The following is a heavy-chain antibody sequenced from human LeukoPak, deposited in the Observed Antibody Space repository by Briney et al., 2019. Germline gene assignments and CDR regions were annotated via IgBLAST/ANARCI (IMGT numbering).Heavy chain of an antibody. CDR2: IIPLFGTA. CDR1: GGTFSSSA. Sequence: ASVKVSCKASGGTFSSSAISCVRQAPGQGLEWMGGIIPLFGTANYAQKFQGRVTITTDESTSTAYMELSSLRSEDTAVYYCATVVGDPAAGTFGWFDPWGQGTLVTVSS. J-gene: IGHJ5*02. D-gene: IGHD6-13*01. CDR3: ATVVGDPAAGTFGWFDP. V-gene: IGHV1-69*05.